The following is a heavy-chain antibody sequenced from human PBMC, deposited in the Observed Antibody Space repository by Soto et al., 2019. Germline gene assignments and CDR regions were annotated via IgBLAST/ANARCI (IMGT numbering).Heavy chain of an antibody. D-gene: IGHD5-12*01. CDR2: VWYAGGNK. Sequence: QVQLVESGGGVVQPGRSLRLSCAASGFTFSSYGMHWVRQAPGKGLEWVALVWYAGGNKYYVDSVKGRFTISRDNSKNKLDLKMNRLRDEDTAVYYCVRPAGYSGYDYVYYYGMDVWGQGTTVTVSS. CDR3: VRPAGYSGYDYVYYYGMDV. CDR1: GFTFSSYG. J-gene: IGHJ6*02. V-gene: IGHV3-33*01.